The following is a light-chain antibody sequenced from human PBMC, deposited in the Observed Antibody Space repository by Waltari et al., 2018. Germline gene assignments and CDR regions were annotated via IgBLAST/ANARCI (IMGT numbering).Light chain of an antibody. J-gene: IGKJ2*01. Sequence: EIVMTQSPATLSVSPGERATLSCRASQSVSSNLAWYQQKPGQAPRLLMHGASTRATGIPARFSGSGSGTEFTLTISSMQSGDFAVYYCQQYNYYYTFGQGTKLEIK. CDR2: GAS. V-gene: IGKV3-15*01. CDR3: QQYNYYYT. CDR1: QSVSSN.